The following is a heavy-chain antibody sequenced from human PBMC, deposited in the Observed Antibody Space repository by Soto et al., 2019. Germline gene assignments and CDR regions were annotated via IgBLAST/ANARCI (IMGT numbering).Heavy chain of an antibody. CDR3: AKDLSGWYSTSSGY. CDR2: ISGSGGST. J-gene: IGHJ4*02. CDR1: GFTFSSYA. D-gene: IGHD6-19*01. Sequence: SLRLSCAASGFTFSSYAMSWVRQAPGKGVEWGSAISGSGGSTYYADSVKGRFTISRDNSKNTLYLQMNSLRAEDTAVYYCAKDLSGWYSTSSGYWGQGTLVTVSS. V-gene: IGHV3-23*01.